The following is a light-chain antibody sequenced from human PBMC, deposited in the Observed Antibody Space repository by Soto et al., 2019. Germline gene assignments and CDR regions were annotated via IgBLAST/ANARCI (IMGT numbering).Light chain of an antibody. Sequence: EIVLTQSPATLSLSPGERPTLSCRTSKSGSSYLAWYQQKPGQAARLLIYDASNRATGIPARFSGSGSGTDFTLTISSLEPEDFAIYYCQQRSNWPPVTFGGGTKVEIK. V-gene: IGKV3-11*01. CDR2: DAS. CDR1: KSGSSY. CDR3: QQRSNWPPVT. J-gene: IGKJ4*01.